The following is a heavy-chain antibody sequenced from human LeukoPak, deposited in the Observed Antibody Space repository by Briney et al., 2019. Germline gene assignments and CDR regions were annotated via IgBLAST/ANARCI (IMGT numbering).Heavy chain of an antibody. CDR2: ISGYNGNT. CDR1: GDTFTRYG. D-gene: IGHD1-1*01. CDR3: AREDNPWYFDL. J-gene: IGHJ2*01. V-gene: IGHV1-18*01. Sequence: GASVKVSFKSSGDTFTRYGISWVRQAPGQGLEWMGWISGYNGNTKYAQKFQGRITLTTDTSTITAYLDLRSLRSDDTAVYYCAREDNPWYFDLWGRGTLVTVSS.